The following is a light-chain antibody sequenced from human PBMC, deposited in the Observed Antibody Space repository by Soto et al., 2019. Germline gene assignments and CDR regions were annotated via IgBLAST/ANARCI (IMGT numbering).Light chain of an antibody. Sequence: QSVLTQPPSVSGAPGQRVTISCSGSRSNIGGWYDVHWYQQLPGTAPKLLIYANSNRPSGVPDRFSGSKSGTSASLAITGLQAEDEADYYCQSYDSSLSGFYVFGTGTKVTVL. V-gene: IGLV1-40*01. CDR2: ANS. J-gene: IGLJ1*01. CDR3: QSYDSSLSGFYV. CDR1: RSNIGGWYD.